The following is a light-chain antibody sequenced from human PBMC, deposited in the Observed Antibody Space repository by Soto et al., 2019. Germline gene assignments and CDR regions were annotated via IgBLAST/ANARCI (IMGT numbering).Light chain of an antibody. CDR1: QSISSW. Sequence: DIQMTQSPSTLSASVGDRVTITCRASQSISSWLAWYQQKSGKAPKVLIYKASTLESGVPSRFSGSGSGTEFTLTISSLQPDDIATYYCQHYNSYPWSFGQGTKVEIK. V-gene: IGKV1-5*03. CDR3: QHYNSYPWS. J-gene: IGKJ1*01. CDR2: KAS.